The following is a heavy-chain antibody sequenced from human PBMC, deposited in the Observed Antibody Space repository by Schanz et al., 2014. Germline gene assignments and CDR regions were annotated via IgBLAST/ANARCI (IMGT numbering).Heavy chain of an antibody. D-gene: IGHD2-2*01. CDR1: RYTFNTYG. Sequence: VQLEQSGAEVKEPGASVKVSCEASRYTFNTYGLNWVRQAPGQGLEWMGWISAYTNNTNYAQKVQGRVTRTTDTSTGTACMELRSLRSDDTAVYYGARDRRRYCSTASCLHDNWFDPWGQGTLVIVSS. J-gene: IGHJ5*02. V-gene: IGHV1-18*01. CDR3: ARDRRRYCSTASCLHDNWFDP. CDR2: ISAYTNNT.